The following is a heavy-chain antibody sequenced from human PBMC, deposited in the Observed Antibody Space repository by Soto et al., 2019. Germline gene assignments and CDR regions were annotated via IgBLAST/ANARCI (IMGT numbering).Heavy chain of an antibody. V-gene: IGHV3-23*01. CDR3: AKDQGGSCWYRDAFDI. CDR1: GFTFSSYA. J-gene: IGHJ3*02. D-gene: IGHD6-19*01. Sequence: EVQLLESGGGLVQPGGSLRLSCAASGFTFSSYAMSWVRQAPGKGLEWVSAISGSGGSTYYADSVKGRFTISRDHSKNTLYLQMNSLRAEDTAVYYCAKDQGGSCWYRDAFDIWGQGTMVAVSS. CDR2: ISGSGGST.